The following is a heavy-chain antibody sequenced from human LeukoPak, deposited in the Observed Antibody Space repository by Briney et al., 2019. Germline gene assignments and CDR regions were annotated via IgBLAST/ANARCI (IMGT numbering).Heavy chain of an antibody. D-gene: IGHD3-10*01. CDR2: IYYSGST. CDR1: GGSISSYY. V-gene: IGHV4-59*12. J-gene: IGHJ4*02. CDR3: ARDYYGSASPTTFDY. Sequence: KPSETLSLTCTVSGGSISSYYWSWIRQPPGKGLEWIGYIYYSGSTNYNPSLKSRVTISVDTSKNQFSLKLSSVTAADTAAYYCARDYYGSASPTTFDYWGQGTLVTVSS.